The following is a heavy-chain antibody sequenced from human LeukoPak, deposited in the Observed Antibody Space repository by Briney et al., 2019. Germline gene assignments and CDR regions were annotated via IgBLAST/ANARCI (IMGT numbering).Heavy chain of an antibody. Sequence: GGSLRLSCAASDFAFSSYWMNWVRQAPGKGLEWVSVIYSGGSTYYADSVKGRFTISRDNSKNTLYLQMNSLRAEDTAVYYCASTEAYDYVWGSYRFSYWGQGTLVTVSS. CDR2: IYSGGST. J-gene: IGHJ4*02. D-gene: IGHD3-16*02. CDR1: DFAFSSYW. V-gene: IGHV3-53*01. CDR3: ASTEAYDYVWGSYRFSY.